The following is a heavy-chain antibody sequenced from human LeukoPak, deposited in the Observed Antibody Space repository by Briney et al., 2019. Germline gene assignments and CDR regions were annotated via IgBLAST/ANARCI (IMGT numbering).Heavy chain of an antibody. CDR1: GGSISSYY. J-gene: IGHJ4*02. V-gene: IGHV4-59*01. CDR2: IYYSGST. Sequence: SETLFLTCTVSGGSISSYYWSWIRQPPGKGLEWIGYIYYSGSTNYNPSLKSRVTISVDTSKNQFSLKLSSVTAADTAVYYCARGNPIRGDCLDYWGQGTLVTVSS. D-gene: IGHD2-15*01. CDR3: ARGNPIRGDCLDY.